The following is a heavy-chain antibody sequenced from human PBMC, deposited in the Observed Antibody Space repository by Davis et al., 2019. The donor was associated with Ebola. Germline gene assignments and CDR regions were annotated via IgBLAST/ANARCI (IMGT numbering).Heavy chain of an antibody. V-gene: IGHV5-51*01. CDR1: GYSFTSYW. CDR2: IYPGDSDT. D-gene: IGHD3-22*01. Sequence: GESLKISCKGSGYSFTSYWIGWVRQMPGKGLEWMGIIYPGDSDTRYSPSFEDQVTISVDRSISTAYLQWSSLKASDTAMYYCAKQESLYGSSDYWGQGTLVTVSS. CDR3: AKQESLYGSSDY. J-gene: IGHJ4*02.